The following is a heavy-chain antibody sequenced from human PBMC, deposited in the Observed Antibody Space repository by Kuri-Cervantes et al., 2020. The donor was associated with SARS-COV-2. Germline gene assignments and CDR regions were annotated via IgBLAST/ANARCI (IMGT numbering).Heavy chain of an antibody. D-gene: IGHD5-12*01. CDR3: ARGISYSGYDLDY. V-gene: IGHV3-21*01. J-gene: IGHJ4*02. CDR1: GFTFNAYW. Sequence: GESLKISCETSGFTFNAYWMTWVRQAPGKGLEWVSSISSSSSYIYYADSVKGRFTISRDNAKNSLYLQMNSLRAEDTAVYYCARGISYSGYDLDYWGQGTLVTVSS. CDR2: ISSSSSYI.